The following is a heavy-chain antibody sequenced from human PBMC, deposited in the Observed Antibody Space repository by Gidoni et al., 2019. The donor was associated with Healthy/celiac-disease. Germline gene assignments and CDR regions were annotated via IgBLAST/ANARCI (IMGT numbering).Heavy chain of an antibody. J-gene: IGHJ4*02. CDR2: ISSSSSYI. Sequence: EVQLVESGGGLVKPGGSLRLSCAASGFTFSSYSMNWVRQAPGKGLEWVSSISSSSSYIYYADSVKGRFTISRDNAKNSLYLQMNSLRAEDTAVYYCARDGRLLVGGIDYWGQGTLVTVSS. CDR1: GFTFSSYS. D-gene: IGHD6-6*01. CDR3: ARDGRLLVGGIDY. V-gene: IGHV3-21*01.